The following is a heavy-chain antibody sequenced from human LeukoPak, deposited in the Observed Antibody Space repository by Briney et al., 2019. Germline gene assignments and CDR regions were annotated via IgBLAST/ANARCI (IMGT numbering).Heavy chain of an antibody. CDR2: ISYDGSNK. Sequence: GRSLRLSCAASGFTFSSYAMHWVRQAPGEGLEWVAVISYDGSNKYYADSVKGRFTISRDNSKNTLYLQMNSLRAEDTAVYYCVLIAAAGTAFDYWGQGTLVTVSS. CDR1: GFTFSSYA. CDR3: VLIAAAGTAFDY. D-gene: IGHD6-13*01. V-gene: IGHV3-30*04. J-gene: IGHJ4*02.